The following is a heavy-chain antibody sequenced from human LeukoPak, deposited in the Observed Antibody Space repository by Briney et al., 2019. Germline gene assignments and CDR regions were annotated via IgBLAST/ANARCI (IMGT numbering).Heavy chain of an antibody. Sequence: GGSLRLSCAASGFIFNNFGMHWVRQAPGKGLEWVAIVWSDGSKEYYADSVRGRFTISRDNSKNTVNLQMNSLTAEDTAVYYCARGRYSAAAGFDPWGQGTLVTGSS. CDR2: VWSDGSKE. J-gene: IGHJ5*02. CDR1: GFIFNNFG. CDR3: ARGRYSAAAGFDP. V-gene: IGHV3-33*01. D-gene: IGHD6-13*01.